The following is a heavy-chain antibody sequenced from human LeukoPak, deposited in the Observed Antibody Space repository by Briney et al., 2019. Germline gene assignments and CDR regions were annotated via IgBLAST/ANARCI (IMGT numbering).Heavy chain of an antibody. V-gene: IGHV3-30-3*01. J-gene: IGHJ3*02. CDR2: ISYDGSNK. CDR1: GFTFSSYA. Sequence: PGRSLRLSCAASGFTFSSYAMHWVRQAPGKGLEWVAVISYDGSNKYYADSVKGRFTISRDNSKNTLYLQMNSLRAEDTAVYYCARRLYCSGSSCHTGPDAFDTWGQGTMVTVSS. D-gene: IGHD2-15*01. CDR3: ARRLYCSGSSCHTGPDAFDT.